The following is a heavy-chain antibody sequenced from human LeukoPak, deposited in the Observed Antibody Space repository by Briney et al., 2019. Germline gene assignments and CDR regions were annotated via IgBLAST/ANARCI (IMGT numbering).Heavy chain of an antibody. Sequence: GGSLRLSCAASKFTFSSFSMIWVRQAPGKGLEWVSAISGSGGSTYYADSVKGRFTISRDNSKNTLFLQMNSLRAEDTAVYYSGGGEIGEAYYYYYMDVWGKGTTVTISS. J-gene: IGHJ6*03. CDR2: ISGSGGST. V-gene: IGHV3-23*01. CDR3: GGGEIGEAYYYYYMDV. D-gene: IGHD3-10*01. CDR1: KFTFSSFS.